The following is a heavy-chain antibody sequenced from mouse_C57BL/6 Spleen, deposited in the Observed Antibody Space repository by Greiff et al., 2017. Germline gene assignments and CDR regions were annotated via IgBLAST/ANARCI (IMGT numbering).Heavy chain of an antibody. J-gene: IGHJ1*03. CDR2: ISTYYGDA. CDR3: ARKGRSVLLRHWSFDV. D-gene: IGHD1-1*01. V-gene: IGHV1-67*01. Sequence: QVQLQQSGPELVRPGVSVKISCKGSGYTFTDYAMHWVKQSHAKSLEWIGVISTYYGDASYNQKFKYKATMTVDKSSSTAYMELARLTSEDSAVYYCARKGRSVLLRHWSFDVCGTGTTLTVSS. CDR1: GYTFTDYA.